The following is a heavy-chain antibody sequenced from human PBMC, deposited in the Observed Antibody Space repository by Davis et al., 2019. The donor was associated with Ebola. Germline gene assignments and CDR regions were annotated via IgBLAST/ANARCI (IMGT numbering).Heavy chain of an antibody. D-gene: IGHD3-3*01. CDR2: IRSNANSYAT. V-gene: IGHV3-73*01. Sequence: GESLKISCAASGFTFSGSAMHWVRQASGKGLEWVGRIRSNANSYATAYAASVKGRFTIFSDDSKNTAYLQMNSLKTEDTAVYYCTRRTRAISNYYYGMDVWGQGTTVTVSS. CDR1: GFTFSGSA. J-gene: IGHJ6*02. CDR3: TRRTRAISNYYYGMDV.